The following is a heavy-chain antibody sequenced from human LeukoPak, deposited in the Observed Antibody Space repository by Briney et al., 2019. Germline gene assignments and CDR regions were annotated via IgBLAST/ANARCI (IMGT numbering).Heavy chain of an antibody. V-gene: IGHV3-30*02. CDR2: IRYDGSNK. D-gene: IGHD3-10*01. CDR1: GFTFSSYG. Sequence: GGSLRLSCAASGFTFSSYGMHWVRQAPGKGLEWVAFIRYDGSNKYYADSVKGRFAISRDNSKNTLYLQMNSLRAEDTAVYYCAKDLSEYYYGSGSSHWGQGTLVTVSS. J-gene: IGHJ4*02. CDR3: AKDLSEYYYGSGSSH.